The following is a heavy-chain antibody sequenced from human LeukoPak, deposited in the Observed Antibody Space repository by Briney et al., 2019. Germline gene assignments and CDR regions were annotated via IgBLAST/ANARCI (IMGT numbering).Heavy chain of an antibody. V-gene: IGHV3-23*01. CDR3: ARDVALRYYFDY. CDR2: ISGSGGST. D-gene: IGHD2-15*01. J-gene: IGHJ4*02. CDR1: GFTFSSYA. Sequence: GGSLRLSCAASGFTFSSYAMSWVRQAPGKGLEWVSAISGSGGSTYYADSVKGRFTISRDNSKNTLYLQTNSLRAEDTAVYYCARDVALRYYFDYWGQGTLVTVSS.